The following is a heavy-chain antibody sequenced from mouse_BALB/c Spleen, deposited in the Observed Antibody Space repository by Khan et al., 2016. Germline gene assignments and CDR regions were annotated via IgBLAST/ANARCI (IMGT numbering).Heavy chain of an antibody. Sequence: QVQLQQPGAELVKPGASVKLSCKASGYTFTSYWMHWVKQRPGQGLEWIGEINPSNGRTNYNEKFKSKATLTVDKSSSTAYMQLSSLTSEDSAVYYCARWLLFYAMDYWGQGTSVTVSS. CDR3: ARWLLFYAMDY. J-gene: IGHJ4*01. CDR2: INPSNGRT. D-gene: IGHD2-3*01. V-gene: IGHV1S81*02. CDR1: GYTFTSYW.